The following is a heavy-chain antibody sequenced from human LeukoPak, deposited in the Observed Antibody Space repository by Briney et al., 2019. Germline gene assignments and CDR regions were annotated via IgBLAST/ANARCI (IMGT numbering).Heavy chain of an antibody. D-gene: IGHD3-10*01. V-gene: IGHV4-59*01. CDR1: GGSISNYY. J-gene: IGHJ4*02. CDR2: IFYSGST. Sequence: SETLSLTCTVSGGSISNYYWSWIRQSPGRGLEWIGYIFYSGSTNYNPSLKSRVTISVDTSKTQFSLKLTSVTAADTAVYYCARAPYISGSFFSYWGQGTLVTVSS. CDR3: ARAPYISGSFFSY.